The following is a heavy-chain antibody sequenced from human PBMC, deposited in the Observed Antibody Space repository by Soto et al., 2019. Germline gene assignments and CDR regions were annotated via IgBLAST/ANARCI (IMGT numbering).Heavy chain of an antibody. V-gene: IGHV3-53*01. CDR2: IYSGGST. D-gene: IGHD5-18*01. Sequence: GWSLRLACAASGFTVNSNYMSWVRQAPGKGLEWVSVIYSGGSTYYADSVKGRFTISRDNSKNTLYLQMNSLRAEDTAVYYCAGAPSEDTAMVFDYWGQGTLVTVSS. CDR1: GFTVNSNY. CDR3: AGAPSEDTAMVFDY. J-gene: IGHJ4*02.